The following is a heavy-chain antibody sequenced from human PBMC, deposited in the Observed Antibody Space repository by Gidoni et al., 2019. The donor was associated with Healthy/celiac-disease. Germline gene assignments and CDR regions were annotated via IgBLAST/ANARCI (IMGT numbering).Heavy chain of an antibody. CDR1: GFTFSSDA. D-gene: IGHD3-10*01. CDR3: AKDLGGSGSYSFDY. V-gene: IGHV3-23*01. J-gene: IGHJ4*02. Sequence: EVQLLESGGGLVQPGGSLRLSCAASGFTFSSDAISWVRQAPGQGLEWVSAISGSGGSTYYADSVKGRFTISRDNSKNTLYLQMNSLRAEDTAVYYCAKDLGGSGSYSFDYWGQGTLVTVSS. CDR2: ISGSGGST.